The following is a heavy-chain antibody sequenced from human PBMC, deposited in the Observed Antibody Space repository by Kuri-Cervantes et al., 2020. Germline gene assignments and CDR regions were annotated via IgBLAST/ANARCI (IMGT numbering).Heavy chain of an antibody. D-gene: IGHD6-19*01. CDR3: ARTRIAVAGTFDY. CDR1: GFTFSSYG. Sequence: GGSLRLPCAASGFTFSSYGMHWVRQGPGKGLEWVAVISYDGSNKYYADSVKGRFTISRDNAKNSLYLQMNSLRAEDTAVYYCARTRIAVAGTFDYWGQGTLVTVSS. V-gene: IGHV3-30*03. CDR2: ISYDGSNK. J-gene: IGHJ4*02.